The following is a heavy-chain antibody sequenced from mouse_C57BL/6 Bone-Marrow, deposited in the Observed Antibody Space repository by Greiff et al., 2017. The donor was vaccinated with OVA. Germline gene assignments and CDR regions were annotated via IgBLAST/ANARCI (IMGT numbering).Heavy chain of an antibody. Sequence: QVQLQQSGAELARPGASVKLSCKASGYTFTGYGISWVKQRTGQGLEWIGEIYPRSGNTYYNEKFKGKATLTADKSSSTAYMELRSLTSEDSAVYFCARRGLHSYAMDYWGQGTSVTVSS. V-gene: IGHV1-81*01. CDR3: ARRGLHSYAMDY. D-gene: IGHD2-2*01. CDR2: IYPRSGNT. CDR1: GYTFTGYG. J-gene: IGHJ4*01.